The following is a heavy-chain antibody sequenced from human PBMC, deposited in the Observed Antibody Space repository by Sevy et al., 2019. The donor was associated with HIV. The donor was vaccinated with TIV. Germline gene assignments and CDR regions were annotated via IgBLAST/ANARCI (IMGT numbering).Heavy chain of an antibody. Sequence: GGSLRLSCAASGFTFSSYAMSWVRQAPGKGLEWVSAISGSGGSTYYADSVKGRFTISRDNSKNTLYLQMNSLRAEDTAVYYCAKDSLLRDGCDSFDYWGQGTLVTVSS. J-gene: IGHJ4*02. CDR1: GFTFSSYA. D-gene: IGHD3-16*01. V-gene: IGHV3-23*01. CDR3: AKDSLLRDGCDSFDY. CDR2: ISGSGGST.